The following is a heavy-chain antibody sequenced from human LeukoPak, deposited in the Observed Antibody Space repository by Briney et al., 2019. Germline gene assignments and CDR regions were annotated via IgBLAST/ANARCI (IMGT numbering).Heavy chain of an antibody. CDR3: ARARGCSGGNCYSEY. J-gene: IGHJ4*02. Sequence: GASVRVSCKASGYTFTTYARNWVGQAPGQGLEGMGGMNTNTGNPTYAQGFTGRFVFSLDTSVSTADLQIYSLQSEDTAVYYCARARGCSGGNCYSEYWGQGTLVTVAS. CDR2: MNTNTGNP. CDR1: GYTFTTYA. D-gene: IGHD2-15*01. V-gene: IGHV7-4-1*01.